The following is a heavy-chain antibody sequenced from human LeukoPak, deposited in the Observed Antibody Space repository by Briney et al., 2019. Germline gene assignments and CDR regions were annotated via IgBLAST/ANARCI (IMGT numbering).Heavy chain of an antibody. CDR1: GLTFSNYA. D-gene: IGHD2-8*01. CDR2: ISYDGDNE. Sequence: GGSLRLSCAAAGLTFSNYAMHWVRLAPGKGLEWLAVISYDGDNEDYADSVKGRFTISRDDSKNTLYLQMNSLTPEDTAFYYCARDNNGDYWGQGTLVTVSA. V-gene: IGHV3-30*04. CDR3: ARDNNGDY. J-gene: IGHJ4*02.